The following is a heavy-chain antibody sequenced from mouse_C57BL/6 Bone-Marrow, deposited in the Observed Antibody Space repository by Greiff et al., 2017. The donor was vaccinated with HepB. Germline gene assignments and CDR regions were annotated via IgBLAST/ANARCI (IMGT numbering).Heavy chain of an antibody. V-gene: IGHV5-17*01. Sequence: EVKLMESGGGLVKPGGSLKLSCAASGFTFSDYGMHWVRQAPAKGLEWVAYISSGSSTIYYADTVKGRFTISRDNAKNTLFLQMTSLRSEDTAMYYCAKAPSSYYYAMDYWGQGTSVTVSS. CDR2: ISSGSSTI. J-gene: IGHJ4*01. CDR1: GFTFSDYG. CDR3: AKAPSSYYYAMDY.